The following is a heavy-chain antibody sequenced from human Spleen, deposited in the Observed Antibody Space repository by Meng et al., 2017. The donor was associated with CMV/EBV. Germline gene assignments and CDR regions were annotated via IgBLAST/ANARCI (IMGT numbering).Heavy chain of an antibody. Sequence: SGFTVSGTYMSWVRQAPGRGLEWVSLFYSDGTTKYANSVRGRFTISGDISKNTLSLQMDSLRPDDTAVYYCAREPYTTGWPNWFDLWGRGTLVTVSS. CDR1: GFTVSGTY. CDR3: AREPYTTGWPNWFDL. CDR2: FYSDGTT. D-gene: IGHD6-19*01. J-gene: IGHJ5*02. V-gene: IGHV3-66*02.